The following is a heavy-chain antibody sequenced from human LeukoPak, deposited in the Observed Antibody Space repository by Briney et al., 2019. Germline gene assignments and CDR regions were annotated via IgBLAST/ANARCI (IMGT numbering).Heavy chain of an antibody. V-gene: IGHV1-3*01. D-gene: IGHD2-2*01. CDR2: INAGNGNT. Sequence: ASVKVSCKASGYTFTGYAMHWVRQAPGQRLEWMGWINAGNGNTKYSQKFQGRVTITRDTSASTAYMELSSLRSEDTAVYYCARATYYCSSTSCYGATYFDYWGQGTLVTVSS. CDR1: GYTFTGYA. CDR3: ARATYYCSSTSCYGATYFDY. J-gene: IGHJ4*02.